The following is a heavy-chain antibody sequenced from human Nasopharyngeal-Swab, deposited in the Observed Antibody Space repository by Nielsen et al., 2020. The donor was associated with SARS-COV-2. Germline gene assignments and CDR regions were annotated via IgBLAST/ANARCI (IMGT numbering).Heavy chain of an antibody. CDR2: IWYDGSNK. V-gene: IGHV3-33*01. CDR3: ARDAGGSGGGY. J-gene: IGHJ4*02. Sequence: GGSLRLSCAASGFTFSSYGMHWVRQAPGKGLEWVAVIWYDGSNKYYADSVKGRFTISRDNSKNTLYPQMNSLRAEDTAVYYCARDAGGSGGGYWGQGTLVTVSS. D-gene: IGHD3-16*01. CDR1: GFTFSSYG.